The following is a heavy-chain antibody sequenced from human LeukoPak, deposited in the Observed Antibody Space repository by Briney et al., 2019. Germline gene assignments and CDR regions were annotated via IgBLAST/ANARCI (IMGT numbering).Heavy chain of an antibody. CDR2: IRSKAYGGTT. CDR3: TRERAEWFGELLQPSYYFDY. V-gene: IGHV3-49*04. D-gene: IGHD3-10*01. J-gene: IGHJ4*02. Sequence: GGSLRLSCAASGFTFSSYEMNWVRQAPGKGLEWVGFIRSKAYGGTTEYAASVKGRFTISRDDSKSIAYLQMNSLKTEDTAVYYCTRERAEWFGELLQPSYYFDYWGQGTLVTVSS. CDR1: GFTFSSYE.